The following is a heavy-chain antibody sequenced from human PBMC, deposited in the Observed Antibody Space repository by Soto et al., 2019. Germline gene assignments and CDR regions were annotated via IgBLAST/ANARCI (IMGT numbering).Heavy chain of an antibody. Sequence: QVQLQESGPGLVKPSETLSLTCTVSGGSITNYYWTWIRQPPGKGLEWIGCMYHSGITNYNPSLERRVTVSVDTSKNQFSRELSSVTAADTAVYYCARWLGYCDSTSCYGDAFDIWGRGRMGTVSA. D-gene: IGHD2-2*01. V-gene: IGHV4-59*08. CDR2: MYHSGIT. CDR1: GGSITNYY. J-gene: IGHJ3*02. CDR3: ARWLGYCDSTSCYGDAFDI.